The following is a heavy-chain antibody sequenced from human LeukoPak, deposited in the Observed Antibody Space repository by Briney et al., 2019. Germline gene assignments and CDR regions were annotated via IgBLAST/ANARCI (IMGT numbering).Heavy chain of an antibody. V-gene: IGHV3-43*01. D-gene: IGHD3-3*01. CDR3: AKDTAPYDFWSGRDY. Sequence: PGGSLRLSRAASGFTFDDYTMHWVRQAPGKGLEWVSLISWDGGSTYYADSVKGRFTISRDNSKNSLYLQMNSLRTEDTALYFCAKDTAPYDFWSGRDYWGQGTLVTVSS. CDR2: ISWDGGST. J-gene: IGHJ4*02. CDR1: GFTFDDYT.